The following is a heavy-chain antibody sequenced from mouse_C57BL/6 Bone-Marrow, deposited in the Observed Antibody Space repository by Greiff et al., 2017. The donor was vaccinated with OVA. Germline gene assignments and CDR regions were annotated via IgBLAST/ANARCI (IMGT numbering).Heavy chain of an antibody. CDR2: INPGSGGT. CDR3: AGCRGPWRYFDY. Sequence: QVQLQQSGAELVRPGTSVKVSCKASGYAFTNYLIEWVKQRPGQGLEWIGVINPGSGGTNYNEKFKGKATLTADKSSSTAYMQLINLPSEDSAVCVGAGCRGPWRYFDYWGQGTTLTVAA. V-gene: IGHV1-54*01. D-gene: IGHD6-1*01. J-gene: IGHJ2*01. CDR1: GYAFTNYL.